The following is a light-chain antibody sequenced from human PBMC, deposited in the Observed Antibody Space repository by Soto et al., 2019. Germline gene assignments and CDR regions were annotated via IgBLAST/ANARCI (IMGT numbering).Light chain of an antibody. V-gene: IGKV3-15*01. CDR3: QQYNNWPPET. CDR1: QSVSSN. CDR2: GAS. J-gene: IGKJ1*01. Sequence: EIVMTQSPATLSLSPGERATLSCRASQSVSSNLAWYQQKPGQAPRLLIYGASTRATGIPARFSGSGPGTEFTLTISSLQYEDFAVYYWQQYNNWPPETFGQGTKVEIK.